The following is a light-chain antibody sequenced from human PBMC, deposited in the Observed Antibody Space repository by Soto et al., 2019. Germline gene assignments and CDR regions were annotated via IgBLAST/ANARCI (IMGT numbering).Light chain of an antibody. CDR3: SSYAGSNSDV. J-gene: IGLJ1*01. Sequence: HSALTQPPSASGSPGQSVTISCTGTSSDVGGYNYVSWYQQHPGKAPKLMIYEVTKRPSGVPDRFSGSKSGNTASLTVSGLQAEDEADYYCSSYAGSNSDVFGTGTKLTVL. CDR1: SSDVGGYNY. CDR2: EVT. V-gene: IGLV2-8*01.